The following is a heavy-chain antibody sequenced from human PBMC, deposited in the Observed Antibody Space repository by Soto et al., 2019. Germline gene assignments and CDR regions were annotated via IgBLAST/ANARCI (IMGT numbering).Heavy chain of an antibody. V-gene: IGHV1-2*04. J-gene: IGHJ6*02. CDR1: GYTFTGYY. D-gene: IGHD6-13*01. Sequence: QVQLVQSGAEVKKPGASVKVSCKASGYTFTGYYMHWVRQAPGQGLEWMGWINLNSGGTNYAQKFQGWVTMTRDTSISTAYMELSRLRSDDTAVYYCARGAAAGCGMDVWGQGTTVTVSS. CDR2: INLNSGGT. CDR3: ARGAAAGCGMDV.